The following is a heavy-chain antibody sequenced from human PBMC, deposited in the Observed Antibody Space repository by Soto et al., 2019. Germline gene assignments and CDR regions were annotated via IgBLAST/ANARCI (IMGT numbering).Heavy chain of an antibody. J-gene: IGHJ5*02. D-gene: IGHD3-10*01. CDR2: IYYSGST. CDR1: GGSMNGYY. Sequence: SETLSLTCSVSGGSMNGYYWSCIWQPPGKGLEWIGYIYYSGSTNYNPSLKSRVTISVDTSKNQFSLKLSSVTAADTAVYYCAREEISRVVRGDPVGGNWSAPWGQGTPVTVSS. CDR3: AREEISRVVRGDPVGGNWSAP. V-gene: IGHV4-59*01.